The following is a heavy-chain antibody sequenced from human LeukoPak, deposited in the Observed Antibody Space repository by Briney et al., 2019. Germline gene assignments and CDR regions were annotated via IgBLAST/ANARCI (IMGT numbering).Heavy chain of an antibody. D-gene: IGHD6-13*01. CDR3: AKDRTGVAAADWYFDL. J-gene: IGHJ2*01. CDR2: ISWNSGSI. Sequence: GGSLRLSCAASGFTFDDYAMHWVRQAPGKGLEWVSGISWNSGSIGYADSVKGRFTISRDNAKNTLYLQMNSLRAEDTAVYYCAKDRTGVAAADWYFDLWGRGTLVTVSS. V-gene: IGHV3-9*01. CDR1: GFTFDDYA.